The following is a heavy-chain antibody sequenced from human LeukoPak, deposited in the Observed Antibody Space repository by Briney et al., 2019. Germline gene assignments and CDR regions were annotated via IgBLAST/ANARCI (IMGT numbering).Heavy chain of an antibody. Sequence: SETLSLTCTVSGGSISSYYWSWIRQPPGKGLEWIGYIYYSGSTNYNPSLKSRTTTSVDTTKKQFSQKLSSVTAAATAVYYCARGAYYYGSGSYYRGPFDYWGQGTLVTVSS. D-gene: IGHD3-10*01. CDR3: ARGAYYYGSGSYYRGPFDY. CDR1: GGSISSYY. J-gene: IGHJ4*02. V-gene: IGHV4-59*01. CDR2: IYYSGST.